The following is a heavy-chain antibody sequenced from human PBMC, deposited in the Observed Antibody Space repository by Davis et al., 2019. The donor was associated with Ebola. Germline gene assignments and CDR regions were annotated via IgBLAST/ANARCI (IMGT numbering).Heavy chain of an antibody. CDR3: AKGGGTYYYYDGMDV. CDR2: ISWNSGSI. J-gene: IGHJ6*02. CDR1: GFTFDDYA. D-gene: IGHD3-10*01. Sequence: GESLKISCPASGFTFDDYAMHWVRQAPGTGLEWVSGISWNSGSIGYADSVKGRFTISRDNAKNSLYLQMNSLRAEDMALYYCAKGGGTYYYYDGMDVWGQGTTVTVSS. V-gene: IGHV3-9*03.